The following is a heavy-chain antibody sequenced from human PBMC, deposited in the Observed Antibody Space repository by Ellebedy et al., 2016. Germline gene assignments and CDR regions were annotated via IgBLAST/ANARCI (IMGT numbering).Heavy chain of an antibody. J-gene: IGHJ4*02. Sequence: SETLSLTCTVSGGSISSYYWSWIRQPPGKGLEWIGYIYYSGSTNYNPSLKRRVTISVDTSKNQFSLKLSSVTAADTAVFYCARQRGYCSGGSCYPPPLGFDYWGQGTLVTVSS. D-gene: IGHD2-15*01. CDR1: GGSISSYY. CDR3: ARQRGYCSGGSCYPPPLGFDY. V-gene: IGHV4-59*08. CDR2: IYYSGST.